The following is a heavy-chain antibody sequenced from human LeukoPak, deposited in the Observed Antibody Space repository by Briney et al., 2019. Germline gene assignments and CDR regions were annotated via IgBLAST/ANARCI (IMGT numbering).Heavy chain of an antibody. V-gene: IGHV4-59*01. D-gene: IGHD2-2*01. Sequence: PSETLSLTCTVSGGSISSYYWSWIRQPPGKGLEWIGYIYYSGSTNYNPSLKSRVTISVDTSKNQFSLKLSSVTAAGTAVYYCARAGVYCSSTSCGPDAFDIWGQGTMVTVSS. J-gene: IGHJ3*02. CDR2: IYYSGST. CDR1: GGSISSYY. CDR3: ARAGVYCSSTSCGPDAFDI.